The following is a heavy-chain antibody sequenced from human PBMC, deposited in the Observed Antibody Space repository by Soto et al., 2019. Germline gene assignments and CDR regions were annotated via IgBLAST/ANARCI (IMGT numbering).Heavy chain of an antibody. D-gene: IGHD3-22*01. CDR3: ARQYCDSSGYSIDY. J-gene: IGHJ4*02. CDR1: GGSISSSSYY. CDR2: IYYSGST. Sequence: SETLSLTCTVSGGSISSSSYYWGWIRQPPGKGLEWIGSIYYSGSTYYNPSLKSRVTISVDTSKNQFSLKLSSVTATDTAVYYCARQYCDSSGYSIDYWGRGXLVTVYS. V-gene: IGHV4-39*01.